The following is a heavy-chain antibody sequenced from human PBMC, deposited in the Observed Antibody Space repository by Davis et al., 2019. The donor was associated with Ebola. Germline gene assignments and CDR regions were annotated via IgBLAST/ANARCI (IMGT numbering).Heavy chain of an antibody. Sequence: SETLSLICTVSGGSISSYYWSWIRQPPGKGLEWIGYIYYSGSTNYNPSLKSRVTISVDTSKNQFSLKLSSVTAADTAVYYCARGGYDFWSGYPDHFDPWGQGTLVTVSS. V-gene: IGHV4-59*01. CDR2: IYYSGST. D-gene: IGHD3-3*01. J-gene: IGHJ5*02. CDR3: ARGGYDFWSGYPDHFDP. CDR1: GGSISSYY.